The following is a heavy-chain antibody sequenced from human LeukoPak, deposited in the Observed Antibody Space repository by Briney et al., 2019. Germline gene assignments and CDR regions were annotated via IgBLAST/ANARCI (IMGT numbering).Heavy chain of an antibody. Sequence: GGSLRLSCTASGFTFGDDGMSWIRQAPGKGLEWVSYISSSGSTIYYADSVKGRFTISRDNAKNSLYLQMNSLRAEDTAVYYCARGPFWSGYYDDWGQGTLVTVSS. CDR3: ARGPFWSGYYDD. CDR1: GFTFGDDG. D-gene: IGHD3-3*01. J-gene: IGHJ4*02. CDR2: ISSSGSTI. V-gene: IGHV3-11*01.